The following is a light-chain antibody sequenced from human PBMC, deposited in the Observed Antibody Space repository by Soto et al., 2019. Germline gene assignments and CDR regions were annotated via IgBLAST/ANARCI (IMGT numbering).Light chain of an antibody. V-gene: IGLV2-8*01. CDR2: EVY. Sequence: QSAPTQPPSASGSPGQSVTFSCTGTSSDVGGYNYVSWYQQYPGKAPKLMIYEVYKRPSGVPDRFSGSKSGNTASLTVSGLQTEDEDDYYCSSYAGRSTWVFGGGTKLTVL. CDR3: SSYAGRSTWV. CDR1: SSDVGGYNY. J-gene: IGLJ2*01.